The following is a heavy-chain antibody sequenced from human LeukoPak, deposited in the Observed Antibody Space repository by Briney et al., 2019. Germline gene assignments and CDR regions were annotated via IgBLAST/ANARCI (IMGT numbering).Heavy chain of an antibody. CDR1: GFTVSKFG. CDR3: ARVSADGTGFLDL. Sequence: GGSLRLSCAASGFTVSKFGMSWVRQAPGKGLEWVANIDQYGTDTNYIDSIKGRLTTSRDNTNNSLFLQMSSLRVDDTAVYHCARVSADGTGFLDLWGRGTLVLVSA. J-gene: IGHJ2*01. CDR2: IDQYGTDT. D-gene: IGHD6-13*01. V-gene: IGHV3-7*01.